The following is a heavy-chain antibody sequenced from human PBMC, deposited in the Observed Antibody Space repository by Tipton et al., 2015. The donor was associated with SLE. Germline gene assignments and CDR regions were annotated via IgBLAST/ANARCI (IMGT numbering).Heavy chain of an antibody. D-gene: IGHD1-1*01. V-gene: IGHV4-61*09. Sequence: TLSLTCNVSSGSFNIHNFYGNWIRQPAWKELEWIGHVYTSGITDYNPPLKSRVTISIDTSKKQFSLRLNSVTAADTAVYYCALIATTGNFFDYWGQGTLATVSS. CDR1: SGSFNIHNFY. CDR2: VYTSGIT. J-gene: IGHJ4*02. CDR3: ALIATTGNFFDY.